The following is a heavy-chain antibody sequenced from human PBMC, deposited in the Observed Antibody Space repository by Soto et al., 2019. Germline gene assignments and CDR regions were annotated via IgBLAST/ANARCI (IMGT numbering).Heavy chain of an antibody. D-gene: IGHD1-26*01. J-gene: IGHJ4*02. CDR2: VSFDGITT. V-gene: IGHV3-74*01. CDR3: AKLGAYVGATTEVKGYYFDY. CDR1: GFTFSRYW. Sequence: PGGSLRLSCAASGFTFSRYWMHWVRQGPGEGLVWVSRVSFDGITTTYADSVKGRFTISRDNSKNTLYLQMNSLRAEDTAVYYCAKLGAYVGATTEVKGYYFDYWGQETLVTVSS.